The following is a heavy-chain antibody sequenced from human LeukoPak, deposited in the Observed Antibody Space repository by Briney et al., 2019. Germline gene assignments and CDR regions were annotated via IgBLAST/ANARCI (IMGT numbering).Heavy chain of an antibody. D-gene: IGHD3-10*01. J-gene: IGHJ4*02. V-gene: IGHV3-53*01. CDR1: GVTVSTIY. Sequence: AGSLRLSCAASGVTVSTIYMGWVRQAPGKGLDWVSVIYPDGRAYYAESVKGRFTISRDSSENTLFLQMNNLRAEDTAVYYCATLKGWYGEGCFDYWGQGTLVTVSS. CDR2: IYPDGRA. CDR3: ATLKGWYGEGCFDY.